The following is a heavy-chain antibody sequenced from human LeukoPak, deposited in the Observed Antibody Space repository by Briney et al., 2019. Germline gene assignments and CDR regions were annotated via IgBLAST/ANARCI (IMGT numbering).Heavy chain of an antibody. V-gene: IGHV3-23*01. CDR3: AIDPNWGTHS. CDR2: IGNNGGGI. Sequence: GGSLRLSCAASGFTFSTYTMYWVRHPPGKRLEWVSIIGNNGGGIHYADSARGRFTISRDNSKNALYLQMNSLRVEDTAVYYCAIDPNWGTHSWGQGVLVTVSS. D-gene: IGHD7-27*01. J-gene: IGHJ4*02. CDR1: GFTFSTYT.